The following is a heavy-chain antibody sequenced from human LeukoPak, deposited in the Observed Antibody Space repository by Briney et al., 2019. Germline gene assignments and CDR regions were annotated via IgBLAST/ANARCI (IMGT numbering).Heavy chain of an antibody. CDR3: ARGQYSSSWYGDYFDY. CDR2: ISAYNGNT. J-gene: IGHJ4*02. D-gene: IGHD6-13*01. Sequence: AASVKVSCKASGYTFTSYGISWVRQAPGQGLEWMGWISAYNGNTNYAQKLQGRVTMTTDTSTSTAYMELRSLRSDDTAVYYCARGQYSSSWYGDYFDYWGQGTLVTVSS. CDR1: GYTFTSYG. V-gene: IGHV1-18*01.